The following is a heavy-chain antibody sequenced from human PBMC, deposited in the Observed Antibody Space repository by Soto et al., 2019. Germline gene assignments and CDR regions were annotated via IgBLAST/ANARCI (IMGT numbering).Heavy chain of an antibody. CDR3: AKEGGLSGSYYISTSYYFDY. Sequence: QVQLVESGGGVVQPGRSLRLSCVASGFTFSSYGMHWVRQAPGKGLEWVAIMSYDGSNTDYADSVKGRFTISRDNSKNTLYLQMNSLRAEDTSVYYCAKEGGLSGSYYISTSYYFDYWGLGTLVTVSS. D-gene: IGHD1-26*01. V-gene: IGHV3-30*18. CDR1: GFTFSSYG. CDR2: MSYDGSNT. J-gene: IGHJ4*02.